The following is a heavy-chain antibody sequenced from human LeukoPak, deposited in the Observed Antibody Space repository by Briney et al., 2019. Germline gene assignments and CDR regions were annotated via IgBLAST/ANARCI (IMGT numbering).Heavy chain of an antibody. J-gene: IGHJ4*02. CDR1: GFTFSSYW. CDR3: AKDKNWNVCGY. CDR2: INQDGSVK. Sequence: PGGSLRLSCAVSGFTFSSYWMIWFRQAPGKGLEWVAHINQDGSVKNYVDSVKGRFTISRDNANNFLYLQMNSLRAEDTAVYYCAKDKNWNVCGYWGRGTLVTVSS. D-gene: IGHD1-1*01. V-gene: IGHV3-7*01.